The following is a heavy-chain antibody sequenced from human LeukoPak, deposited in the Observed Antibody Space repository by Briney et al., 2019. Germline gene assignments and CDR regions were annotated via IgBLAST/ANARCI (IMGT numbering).Heavy chain of an antibody. Sequence: ASVKVSCKASGYTFTSYGISWVRQAPGQGLEWMGWISAYNGNTNYAQKLQGRVTMTTDTSTSTAYMELRSLRSDDTAVYYCARPLRAVPSFMITSGGWGQGTLVTVSS. CDR2: ISAYNGNT. J-gene: IGHJ4*02. CDR3: ARPLRAVPSFMITSGG. D-gene: IGHD3-16*01. CDR1: GYTFTSYG. V-gene: IGHV1-18*01.